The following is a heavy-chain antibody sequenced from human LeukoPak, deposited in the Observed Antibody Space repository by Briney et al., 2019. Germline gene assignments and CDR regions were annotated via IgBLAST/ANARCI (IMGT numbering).Heavy chain of an antibody. D-gene: IGHD1-14*01. V-gene: IGHV3-53*01. CDR1: GVTGITND. Sequence: PGGSLRLSCAASGVTGITNDMTWVRPAPGEGLEWVSVLYSDGNTKYADSVQGRFTISRDNSKNTLYLEMNSLSPDDTAVYYCARGVEPLAANTLAYWGQGTLVTVSS. CDR2: LYSDGNT. CDR3: ARGVEPLAANTLAY. J-gene: IGHJ4*02.